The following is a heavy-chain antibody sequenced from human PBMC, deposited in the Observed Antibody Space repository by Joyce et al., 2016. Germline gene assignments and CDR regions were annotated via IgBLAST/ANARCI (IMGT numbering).Heavy chain of an antibody. CDR3: AGDSGSYSGAPAI. D-gene: IGHD1-26*01. CDR2: ISSSSSIT. V-gene: IGHV3-48*01. Sequence: EVQLVESGGGLVQPGGSLRLSCAASGFTFSTYSMNWVRQAPGKGLELVSYISSSSSITYYADSVKGRLTISRDNAKNSLYLQMNSLRAEDTAVYYCAGDSGSYSGAPAIWGQGTMVTVSS. CDR1: GFTFSTYS. J-gene: IGHJ3*02.